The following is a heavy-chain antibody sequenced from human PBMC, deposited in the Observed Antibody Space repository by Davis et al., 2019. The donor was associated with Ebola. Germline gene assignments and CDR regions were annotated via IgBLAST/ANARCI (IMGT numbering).Heavy chain of an antibody. Sequence: LRLSCTVSGDSISSGDYNWSWIRQSPGQGLEWIGDIYDSGSTDYNPSLRSRISISGDTSKNQFSLKVISVTVADTAVYYCGRDWGYYYYVSIGAAYDIWGQGTMVTVSS. V-gene: IGHV4-30-4*01. CDR1: GDSISSGDYN. J-gene: IGHJ3*02. CDR2: IYDSGST. CDR3: GRDWGYYYYVSIGAAYDI. D-gene: IGHD3-22*01.